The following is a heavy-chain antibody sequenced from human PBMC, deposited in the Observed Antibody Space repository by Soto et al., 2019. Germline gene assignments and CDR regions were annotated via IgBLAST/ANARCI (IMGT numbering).Heavy chain of an antibody. Sequence: PSETLSLTCAVSGGSISSSKWWTWVRQVPGKGLEWIGKIDQNGITNYNPSLESRATISKDESSNKLSLKLSSVTAEDTAVYYCARDSYYDFWSGTVGYGVDVWGQGTTVTVSS. D-gene: IGHD3-3*01. V-gene: IGHV4-4*02. CDR2: IDQNGIT. CDR3: ARDSYYDFWSGTVGYGVDV. J-gene: IGHJ6*02. CDR1: GGSISSSKW.